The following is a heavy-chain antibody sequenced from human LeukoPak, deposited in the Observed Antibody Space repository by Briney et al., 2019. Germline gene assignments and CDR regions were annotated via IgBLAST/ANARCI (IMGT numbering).Heavy chain of an antibody. CDR1: GYTFTSYG. CDR3: AREDPEGAVVLWGYYGSGSYYPGGMDV. V-gene: IGHV1-18*01. D-gene: IGHD3-10*01. Sequence: WASVKVSCKASGYTFTSYGISWVRQAPGQGLEWMGWISAYNGNTNYAQKLRGRVTMTTDTSTSTAYMELRSLRSDDTAVYYCAREDPEGAVVLWGYYGSGSYYPGGMDVWGQGTTVTVSS. J-gene: IGHJ6*02. CDR2: ISAYNGNT.